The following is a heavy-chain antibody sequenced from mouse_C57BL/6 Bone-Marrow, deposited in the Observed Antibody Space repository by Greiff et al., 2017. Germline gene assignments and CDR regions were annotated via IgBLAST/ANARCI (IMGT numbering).Heavy chain of an antibody. CDR2: ISSGGSYT. CDR3: ARVDIYYGYDGGRNWYFDV. D-gene: IGHD2-2*01. V-gene: IGHV5-6*01. Sequence: EVKLVESGGDLVKPGGSLKLSCAASGFTFSSYGMSWVRPTPDKRLEWVATISSGGSYTYYPDSVKGRFTISRDNAKNTLYLQMSSLKSEDTAMYYCARVDIYYGYDGGRNWYFDVWGTGTTVTVSS. CDR1: GFTFSSYG. J-gene: IGHJ1*03.